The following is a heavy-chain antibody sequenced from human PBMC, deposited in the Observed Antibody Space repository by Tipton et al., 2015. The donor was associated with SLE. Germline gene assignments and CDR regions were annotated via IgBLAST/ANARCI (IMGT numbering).Heavy chain of an antibody. CDR1: GGSISSYY. CDR3: ARDIDSSDEGRAFDI. V-gene: IGHV4-59*01. J-gene: IGHJ3*02. Sequence: TLSLACTVSGGSISSYYWSWIRQPPGKGLEWIGYIYYSGSTNYNPSLKSRVTISVDTSKNQVSLKLSSLTAADTAVYYCARDIDSSDEGRAFDIWGQGTMVTVSS. CDR2: IYYSGST. D-gene: IGHD3-22*01.